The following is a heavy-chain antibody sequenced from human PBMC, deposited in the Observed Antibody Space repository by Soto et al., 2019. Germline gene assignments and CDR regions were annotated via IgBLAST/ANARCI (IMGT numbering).Heavy chain of an antibody. J-gene: IGHJ6*02. CDR2: ISTYNGHT. Sequence: QVQLVQSGAEVKKPGASVKVSCKASGYTFTNYGISWVRQAPGQGLEWMGWISTYNGHTTSAQKLQGRVTMTTDTSTNTDYMELRSLRSDDTAVYYCARDWGQQWLAYGMDVWGQGTTVTVSS. D-gene: IGHD6-19*01. CDR1: GYTFTNYG. CDR3: ARDWGQQWLAYGMDV. V-gene: IGHV1-18*01.